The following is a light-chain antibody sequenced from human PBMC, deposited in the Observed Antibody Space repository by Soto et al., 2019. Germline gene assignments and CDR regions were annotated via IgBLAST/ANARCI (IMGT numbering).Light chain of an antibody. CDR2: KAS. J-gene: IGKJ1*01. CDR3: QQYNSFWT. V-gene: IGKV1-5*03. Sequence: HSPSSLSASVGDRGTITCRASHSFISWLAWYQQKPGTAPKLLIYKASTLASGVPSRFSGSGSGTEFTLTISSLQPDDFATYYCQQYNSFWTFGQGTKV. CDR1: HSFISW.